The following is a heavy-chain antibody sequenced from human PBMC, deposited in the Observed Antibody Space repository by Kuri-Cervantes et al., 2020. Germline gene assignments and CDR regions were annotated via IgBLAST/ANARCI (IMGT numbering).Heavy chain of an antibody. Sequence: GGSLRLSCAASGFTFSSYWMGWVRQAPGKGLEWVANIKQDGSEKYYVDSVKGRFTISRDNAKNSLYLQMNSLRAEDTAVYYCARDRLAAAWDYWGQGTLVTVSS. V-gene: IGHV3-7*01. CDR2: IKQDGSEK. CDR1: GFTFSSYW. CDR3: ARDRLAAAWDY. D-gene: IGHD6-13*01. J-gene: IGHJ4*02.